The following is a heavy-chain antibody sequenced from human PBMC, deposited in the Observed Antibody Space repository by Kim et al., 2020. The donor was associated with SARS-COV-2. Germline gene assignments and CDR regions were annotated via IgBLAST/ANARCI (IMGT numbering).Heavy chain of an antibody. J-gene: IGHJ6*02. V-gene: IGHV1-46*01. CDR2: INPSGGST. Sequence: ASVKVSCKASGYTFTSYYMHWVRQAPGQGLEWMGIINPSGGSTSYAQKFQGRVTMTRDTSTSTVYMELSSLRSEDTAVYYCAASITIFGVGRGGMDVWGQGTTVTVSS. CDR3: AASITIFGVGRGGMDV. CDR1: GYTFTSYY. D-gene: IGHD3-3*01.